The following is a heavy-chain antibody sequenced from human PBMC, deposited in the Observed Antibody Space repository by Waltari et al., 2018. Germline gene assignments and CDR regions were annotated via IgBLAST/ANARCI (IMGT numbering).Heavy chain of an antibody. CDR1: GGSISSGSYY. V-gene: IGHV4-61*02. D-gene: IGHD1-1*01. J-gene: IGHJ6*02. CDR3: ARERGGKYYYYGMDV. Sequence: QVQLQESGPGLVKPSQTLSLTCTVSGGSISSGSYYWSWIRQPAGKGLEWIGRIYTSGSTNYNPSLKSRVTISVDTSKNQFSLKLSSVTAADTAVYYCARERGGKYYYYGMDVWGQGTTVIVSS. CDR2: IYTSGST.